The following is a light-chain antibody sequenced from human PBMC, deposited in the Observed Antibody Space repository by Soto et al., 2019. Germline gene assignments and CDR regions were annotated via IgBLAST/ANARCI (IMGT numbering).Light chain of an antibody. CDR1: SSDVGYYDY. Sequence: QSALTQPPSASGFPGQSVTISCTGTSSDVGYYDYVSWYQQHPGKAPKLVIYEVTKRPSGVPDRVSASKSGNTASLTVSGLRAEDEADYHCCSYAGSRTFVFGGGTKLTVL. CDR2: EVT. CDR3: CSYAGSRTFV. J-gene: IGLJ3*02. V-gene: IGLV2-8*01.